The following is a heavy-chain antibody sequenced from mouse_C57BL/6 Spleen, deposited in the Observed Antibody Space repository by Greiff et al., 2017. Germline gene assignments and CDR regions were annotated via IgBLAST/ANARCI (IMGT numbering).Heavy chain of an antibody. Sequence: EVKLVESEGGLVQPGSSMKLSCTASGFTFSDYYMAWVRQVPEKGLEWVANINDDGSSTYYLDSLKSRFIISRDNAKNILYLQMSSLKSEDTATYYCARTSNWDTIDYWGQGTTLTVSS. CDR1: GFTFSDYY. CDR2: INDDGSST. D-gene: IGHD4-1*01. J-gene: IGHJ2*01. V-gene: IGHV5-16*01. CDR3: ARTSNWDTIDY.